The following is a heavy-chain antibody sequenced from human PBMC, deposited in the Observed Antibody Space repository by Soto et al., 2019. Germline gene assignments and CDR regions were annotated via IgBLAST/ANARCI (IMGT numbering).Heavy chain of an antibody. CDR2: IYYSGGT. V-gene: IGHV4-31*03. J-gene: IGHJ4*02. D-gene: IGHD1-7*01. CDR3: AKGTWNYYFDY. CDR1: GGSFSSGSSY. Sequence: SETLSLTCTVSGGSFSSGSSYWSWIRQHPGKGLEWIGFIYYSGGTYYNPSLKSRVTISVDSSKNQFSLNLSSVTAADTALYYCAKGTWNYYFDYWGQGSLVTVSS.